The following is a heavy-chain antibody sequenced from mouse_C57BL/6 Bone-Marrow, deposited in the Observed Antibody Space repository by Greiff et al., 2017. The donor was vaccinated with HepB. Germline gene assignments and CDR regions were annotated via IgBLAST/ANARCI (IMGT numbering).Heavy chain of an antibody. CDR1: GYSITSGYY. CDR3: ARSGSSYAGGFAY. J-gene: IGHJ3*01. V-gene: IGHV3-6*01. CDR2: ISYDGSN. D-gene: IGHD1-1*01. Sequence: DVKLQESGPGLVKPSQSLSLTCSVTGYSITSGYYWNWIRQFPGNKLEWMGYISYDGSNNYNPSLKNRISITRDTSKNQFFLKLNSVTTEDTATYYCARSGSSYAGGFAYWGQGTLVTVSA.